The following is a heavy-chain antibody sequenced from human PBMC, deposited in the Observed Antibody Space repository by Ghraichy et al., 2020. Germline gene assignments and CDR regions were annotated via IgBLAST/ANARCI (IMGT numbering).Heavy chain of an antibody. D-gene: IGHD6-19*01. Sequence: SETLSLTCTVSGGSISSYYWSWIRQPPGKGLEWIGYIYYSGSTNYKPSLKSRVTISVDTSKNQFSLKLSSVTAADTAVYYCAREAVAVAGTYYYYYGMDVWGQGTTVTVSS. CDR3: AREAVAVAGTYYYYYGMDV. J-gene: IGHJ6*02. CDR2: IYYSGST. V-gene: IGHV4-59*01. CDR1: GGSISSYY.